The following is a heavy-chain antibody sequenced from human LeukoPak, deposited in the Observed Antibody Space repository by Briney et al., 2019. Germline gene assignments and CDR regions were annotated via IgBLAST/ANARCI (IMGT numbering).Heavy chain of an antibody. CDR3: AKGTYGDYDY. Sequence: PGGSLTLSSAASGFTFTSYAMSWVRQAPGRGLEWVSAISSSGSSTYYADSVKGRFTISRDNSENTLYLQMNSLRAEDTAVYYCAKGTYGDYDYWGQGTLVTVSS. V-gene: IGHV3-23*01. J-gene: IGHJ4*02. CDR1: GFTFTSYA. D-gene: IGHD4-17*01. CDR2: ISSSGSST.